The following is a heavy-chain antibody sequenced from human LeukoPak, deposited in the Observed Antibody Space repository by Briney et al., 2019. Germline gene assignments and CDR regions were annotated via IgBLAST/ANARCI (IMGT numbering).Heavy chain of an antibody. J-gene: IGHJ6*02. V-gene: IGHV3-23*01. D-gene: IGHD5-18*01. CDR1: GFTFSSYA. CDR2: ISGSGGST. Sequence: GGSLRLSCAASGFTFSSYAMSWVRQAPGKGLEWVSAISGSGGSTYYADSVKGRFTISRDNSKNTLYLQMNSLRAEDTAVYYCAKLALDTAMGSYYYYYGMDVWGQGTTVTVSS. CDR3: AKLALDTAMGSYYYYYGMDV.